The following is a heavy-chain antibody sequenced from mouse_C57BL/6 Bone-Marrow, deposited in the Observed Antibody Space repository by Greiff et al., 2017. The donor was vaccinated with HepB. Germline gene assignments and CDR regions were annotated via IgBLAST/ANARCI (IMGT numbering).Heavy chain of an antibody. CDR1: GFNIKNTY. D-gene: IGHD1-1*01. J-gene: IGHJ1*03. Sequence: VQLQQSVAELVRPGASVKLSCTASGFNIKNTYMHWVKQRPEQGLEWIGRIDPANGNTKYAPKFQGKATITADTSSNTAYLQLSSLTSEDTAIYYCARRAITTVVATNWYFDVWGTGTTVTVSS. CDR3: ARRAITTVVATNWYFDV. V-gene: IGHV14-3*01. CDR2: IDPANGNT.